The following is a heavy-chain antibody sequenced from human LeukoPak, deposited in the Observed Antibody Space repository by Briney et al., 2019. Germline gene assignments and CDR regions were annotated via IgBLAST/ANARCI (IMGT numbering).Heavy chain of an antibody. Sequence: GGSLRLSCAASGFIFSSYWMSWVRQAPGKGLDWVANINQAGSEKYYVDSVKGRFTISRDNAKNSLFLQMNSLRAEDTAVYFCARVVAGVTNRFDPWGQGTLVIVSS. V-gene: IGHV3-7*05. D-gene: IGHD2-15*01. CDR3: ARVVAGVTNRFDP. J-gene: IGHJ5*02. CDR2: INQAGSEK. CDR1: GFIFSSYW.